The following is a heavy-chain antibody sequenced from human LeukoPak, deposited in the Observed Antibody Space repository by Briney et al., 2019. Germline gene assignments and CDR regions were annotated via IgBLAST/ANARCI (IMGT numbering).Heavy chain of an antibody. V-gene: IGHV4-34*01. D-gene: IGHD1-1*01. J-gene: IGHJ4*02. Sequence: SETLSLTCAVYGGSFSGYYWSWIRQPPGKGLEWIGEINDSGSTNYNPSLKSRVTISVDTSKNEFSLKLSSVTAADTAVYYCVRWTAGTTEDSWGQGTLVTVSS. CDR1: GGSFSGYY. CDR3: VRWTAGTTEDS. CDR2: INDSGST.